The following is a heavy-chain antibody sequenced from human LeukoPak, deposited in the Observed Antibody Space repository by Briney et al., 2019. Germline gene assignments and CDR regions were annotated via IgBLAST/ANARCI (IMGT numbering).Heavy chain of an antibody. Sequence: SETLSLTCTVSGGSISSLYWSWIRQPPGKGLEWIGYIHYSGSTNYIPSLKSRVTISLDTSKNQFSLKLTSVTAADTAVYYCARGHYRSSSFWFDPWGQGTLVTVSS. CDR1: GGSISSLY. J-gene: IGHJ5*02. D-gene: IGHD6-6*01. CDR3: ARGHYRSSSFWFDP. CDR2: IHYSGST. V-gene: IGHV4-59*11.